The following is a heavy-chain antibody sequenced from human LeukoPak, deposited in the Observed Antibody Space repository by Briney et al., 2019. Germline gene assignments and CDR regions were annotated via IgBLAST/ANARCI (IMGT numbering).Heavy chain of an antibody. D-gene: IGHD3-22*01. V-gene: IGHV4-59*08. CDR3: ASLPQYYYDSSALGAFDI. J-gene: IGHJ3*02. CDR2: IYYSGST. CDR1: GGSISSYY. Sequence: SETLSLTCTVSGGSISSYYWSWIRQPPGKGLEWIGYIYYSGSTNYNPSLKSRVTISVDTSKNQFSLKLSSVTAADTAVYYCASLPQYYYDSSALGAFDIWGQGTMVTVSS.